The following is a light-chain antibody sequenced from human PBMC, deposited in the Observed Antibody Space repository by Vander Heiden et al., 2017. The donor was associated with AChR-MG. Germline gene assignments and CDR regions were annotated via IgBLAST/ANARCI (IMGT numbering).Light chain of an antibody. CDR3: CSLGGDYFVV. V-gene: IGLV2-11*01. CDR1: SSDVGGYDY. J-gene: IGLJ2*01. CDR2: DVD. Sequence: QSALTQPRSVSGSPGQSVTIPCTGTSSDVGGYDYVSWYQQHAGKAPKLMIYDVDKRPSGVPDRFSGSKAGNTASLTISGRQPEDEADYHCCSLGGDYFVVFGGGTKLTV.